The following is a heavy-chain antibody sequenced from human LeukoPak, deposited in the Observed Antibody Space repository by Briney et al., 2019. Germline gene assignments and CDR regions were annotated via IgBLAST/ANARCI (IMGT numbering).Heavy chain of an antibody. CDR3: ANPSGYCSGGSCLP. D-gene: IGHD2-15*01. CDR1: GFTISSYA. V-gene: IGHV3-23*01. J-gene: IGHJ5*02. CDR2: ISGSGGST. Sequence: GGSLRLSCAASGFTISSYAMSWVRQAPGKGLEWVSAISGSGGSTYYADSVKGRFTISRDNPKNTLYLQMNSLRAEDTAVYYCANPSGYCSGGSCLPWGQGTLVTVSS.